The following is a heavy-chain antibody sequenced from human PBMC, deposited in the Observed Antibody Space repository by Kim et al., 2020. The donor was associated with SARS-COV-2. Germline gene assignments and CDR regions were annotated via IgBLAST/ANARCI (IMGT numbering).Heavy chain of an antibody. D-gene: IGHD6-6*01. CDR3: ARDLEQLVALYAFDI. V-gene: IGHV1-46*01. CDR2: INPSGGST. CDR1: GYTFTSYY. Sequence: ASVKVSCKASGYTFTSYYIHWVRQAPGQGLEWMGIINPSGGSTSYAQKFQGRVTMTRDTSTSTVYMELSSLRSEDTAVYYCARDLEQLVALYAFDIWGQGTIVTVSS. J-gene: IGHJ3*02.